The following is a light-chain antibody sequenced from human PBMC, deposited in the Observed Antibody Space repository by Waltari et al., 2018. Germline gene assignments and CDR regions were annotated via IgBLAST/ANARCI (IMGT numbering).Light chain of an antibody. V-gene: IGLV2-14*01. J-gene: IGLJ3*02. Sequence: QSALTQPASVSGSLGPSISISCAGTSNDVGAHNLFSWYQQYPGRAPKLVIYEVTNRPSGISSRFSGSKSGNTASLTISGLQSEDEAEYFCSSYSTTFTVLFGGGTKVTV. CDR2: EVT. CDR1: SNDVGAHNL. CDR3: SSYSTTFTVL.